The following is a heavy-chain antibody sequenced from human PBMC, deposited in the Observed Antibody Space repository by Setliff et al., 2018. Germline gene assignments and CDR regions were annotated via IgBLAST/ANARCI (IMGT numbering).Heavy chain of an antibody. V-gene: IGHV4-59*01. D-gene: IGHD3-9*01. CDR3: ARSSAPSVVLAADFDF. CDR2: IYYSGST. J-gene: IGHJ4*02. Sequence: SETLSLTCTVSGGSISSYYWSWIRQPPGKGLEWIGYIYYSGSTNYNPSLKSRVTISVDTSKNQLSLKSDDTAFYYCARSSAPSVVLAADFDFWGQGTLVTVSS. CDR1: GGSISSYY.